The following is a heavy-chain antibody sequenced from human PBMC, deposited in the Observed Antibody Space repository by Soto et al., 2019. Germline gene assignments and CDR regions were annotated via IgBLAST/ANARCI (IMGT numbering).Heavy chain of an antibody. Sequence: PGGSLRLSCAASGFTFSSYGMHWVRQAPGKGLEWVAVISYDGSNKYYADSVKGRFTISRDNSKNTLYLQMNSLRAEDTAVYYCAKDHGPPDSSGYYELYYYYYGMDVWGQGTTVTVSS. CDR3: AKDHGPPDSSGYYELYYYYYGMDV. CDR2: ISYDGSNK. J-gene: IGHJ6*02. V-gene: IGHV3-30*18. CDR1: GFTFSSYG. D-gene: IGHD3-22*01.